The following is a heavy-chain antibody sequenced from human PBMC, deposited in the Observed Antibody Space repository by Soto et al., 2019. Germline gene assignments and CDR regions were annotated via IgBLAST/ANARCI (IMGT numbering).Heavy chain of an antibody. J-gene: IGHJ3*02. CDR3: ASHSSSWYAHAFDI. Sequence: QVQLQQWGAGLLKPSETLSLTCAVYGGSFSGYYWSWIRQPPGKGLEWIGEINHSGSTNYNPSLKSRVTISVDTSKNQFSLELSSVTAADTAVYYCASHSSSWYAHAFDIWGQGTMVTVSS. D-gene: IGHD6-13*01. CDR1: GGSFSGYY. V-gene: IGHV4-34*01. CDR2: INHSGST.